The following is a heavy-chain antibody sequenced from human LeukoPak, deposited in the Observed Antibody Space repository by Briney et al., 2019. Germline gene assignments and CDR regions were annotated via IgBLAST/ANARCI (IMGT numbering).Heavy chain of an antibody. D-gene: IGHD3-10*01. CDR2: IKTNTGEP. CDR3: RRDPGMRVRGVPYPGFDY. Sequence: ASLRVSSTASGDTFTIYTMDWVRPTPGQGLERVGWIKTNTGEPTYTQRLTGRFVFSLDTSVSTAYRQISSRTAGDPAVFYCRRDPGMRVRGVPYPGFDYWGQGTLVTVSS. J-gene: IGHJ4*02. CDR1: GDTFTIYT. V-gene: IGHV7-4-1*02.